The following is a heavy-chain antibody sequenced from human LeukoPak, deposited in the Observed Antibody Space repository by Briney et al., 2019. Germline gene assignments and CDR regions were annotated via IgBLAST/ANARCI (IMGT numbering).Heavy chain of an antibody. CDR2: IYYSGST. Sequence: SETLSPTCTVSGGSIISYYWSWIRQPPGKGLEWIGYIYYSGSTNYNPSLKSRVTISVDTSTNQFSLKLSSVTAADTAVYYCARYRSTQWGFDPWRQGTLRTVSS. D-gene: IGHD2-2*01. J-gene: IGHJ5*02. V-gene: IGHV4-59*01. CDR3: ARYRSTQWGFDP. CDR1: GGSIISYY.